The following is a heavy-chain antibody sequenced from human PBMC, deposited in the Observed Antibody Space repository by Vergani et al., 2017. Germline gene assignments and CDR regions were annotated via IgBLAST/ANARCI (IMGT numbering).Heavy chain of an antibody. J-gene: IGHJ5*02. CDR2: IIPILGIA. Sequence: QVQLVQSGAEVTKPGSSVKVSCKASGGTFSSYTISWVRQVPGQGHEWRGRIIPILGIANYAQKFQGRVTITADKSTSTAYMELRGLRSEDTAVYYCASAGPSGGWFDPWGQGTLVTVSS. V-gene: IGHV1-69*02. CDR3: ASAGPSGGWFDP. D-gene: IGHD1-26*01. CDR1: GGTFSSYT.